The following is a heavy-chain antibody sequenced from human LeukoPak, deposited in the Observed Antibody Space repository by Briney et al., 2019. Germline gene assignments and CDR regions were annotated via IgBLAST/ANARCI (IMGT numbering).Heavy chain of an antibody. CDR2: ISDTGST. CDR3: ARDGDSGDFVGAFDV. D-gene: IGHD4-17*01. J-gene: IGHJ3*01. CDR1: GASMGTYY. Sequence: SETLSLTCSVSGASMGTYYWGWVRQTPGKGLEFIGYISDTGSTNYNPSLKSRVTISVDTSKSLFSLRLTSATAADTAVYYCARDGDSGDFVGAFDVWGQGTLVTVSS. V-gene: IGHV4-59*01.